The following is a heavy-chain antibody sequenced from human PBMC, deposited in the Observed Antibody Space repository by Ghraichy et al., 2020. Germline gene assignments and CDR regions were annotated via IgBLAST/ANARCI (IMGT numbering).Heavy chain of an antibody. Sequence: ASVKVSCKASGYTFTSYDINWVRQATGQGLEWMGWMNPNSGNTGYAQKFQGRVTMTRNTSISTAYMELSSLRSEDTAVYYCARHGMHSSSLDYWGQGTLVTVSS. CDR1: GYTFTSYD. V-gene: IGHV1-8*01. CDR3: ARHGMHSSSLDY. CDR2: MNPNSGNT. J-gene: IGHJ4*02. D-gene: IGHD6-6*01.